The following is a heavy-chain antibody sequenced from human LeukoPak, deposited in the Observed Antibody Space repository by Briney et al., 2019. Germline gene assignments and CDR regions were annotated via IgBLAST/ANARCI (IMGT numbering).Heavy chain of an antibody. CDR2: IIPIFGTA. V-gene: IGHV1-69*05. CDR1: GGTFTSYA. Sequence: ASVKVSCKASGGTFTSYAISWVRQAPGPGLEWMGGIIPIFGTANYAQKFQGRVTITTDESTSTAYMELSSLRSEDTAVYYCARDFNVGGISFGWFDPWGQGTLVTVSS. J-gene: IGHJ5*02. CDR3: ARDFNVGGISFGWFDP. D-gene: IGHD3-16*01.